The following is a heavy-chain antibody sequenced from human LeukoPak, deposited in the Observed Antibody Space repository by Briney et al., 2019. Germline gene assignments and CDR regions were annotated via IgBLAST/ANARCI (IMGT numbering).Heavy chain of an antibody. CDR1: GFTLSGYW. J-gene: IGHJ4*02. Sequence: PGGSLRLSCAASGFTLSGYWMHWVRQAPGKGLVWVSRIKSDGSSTYYADSVKGRFTTSRDNAKNTLYLQMNSLRAEDTAVYYCTRSDRFDYWGQGTLVTVSS. D-gene: IGHD2-21*02. CDR2: IKSDGSST. V-gene: IGHV3-74*01. CDR3: TRSDRFDY.